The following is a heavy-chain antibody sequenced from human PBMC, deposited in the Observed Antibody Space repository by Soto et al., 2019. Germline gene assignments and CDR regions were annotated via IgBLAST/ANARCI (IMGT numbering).Heavy chain of an antibody. CDR1: GFTFTTSA. J-gene: IGHJ4*02. Sequence: PGGSLRLSCAASGFTFTTSAIHWVRQASGKGLEWVGRIRTKANNYATTYAASVKGRFTFSRDDSKNTAYLQMNSLKTEDTAVYYCSGAREISPGYWGQGTLVTVSS. D-gene: IGHD2-15*01. CDR3: SGAREISPGY. CDR2: IRTKANNYAT. V-gene: IGHV3-73*01.